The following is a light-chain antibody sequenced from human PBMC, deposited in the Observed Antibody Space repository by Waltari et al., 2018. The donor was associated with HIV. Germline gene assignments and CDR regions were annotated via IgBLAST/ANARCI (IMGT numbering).Light chain of an antibody. J-gene: IGLJ3*02. Sequence: QSALTQPRSVSGSPGQSVTISCTGTSSDVGGYNYVSWYQQHPGKAPKLMIYDVTKRPSGVPALFSGSKSGNPASLTVSGLLAEDESDYFCLSYAGGYPLVFRGWTKLTVL. CDR1: SSDVGGYNY. CDR2: DVT. CDR3: LSYAGGYPLV. V-gene: IGLV2-11*01.